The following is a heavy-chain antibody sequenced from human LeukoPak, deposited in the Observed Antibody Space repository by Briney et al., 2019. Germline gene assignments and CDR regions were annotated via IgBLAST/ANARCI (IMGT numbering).Heavy chain of an antibody. CDR2: IKSKTDGGTT. CDR3: TATLQWYDAFDI. CDR1: GFTFSNAW. D-gene: IGHD4-23*01. V-gene: IGHV3-15*01. J-gene: IGHJ3*02. Sequence: KTGGSLRLSCAASGFTFSNAWMSWVRQAPGKGLEWVGRIKSKTDGGTTDYAAPVKGRFTISRDDSKNTLYLQMNSLKTEDTAVYYCTATLQWYDAFDIWGQGTMVTVSS.